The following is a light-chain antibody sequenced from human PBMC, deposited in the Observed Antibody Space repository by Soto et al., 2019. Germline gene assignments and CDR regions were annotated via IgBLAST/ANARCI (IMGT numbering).Light chain of an antibody. Sequence: DIQMTQSPSTLSASVGDRVTITCRASESSSGWLAWYQQKPGKAPKLVIFKASTLESGVPSRFSGSGSGTEFTLSISSLQPDDFSTYYCQQYNSYPRTFGQGPKVEI. CDR3: QQYNSYPRT. CDR2: KAS. J-gene: IGKJ1*01. CDR1: ESSSGW. V-gene: IGKV1-5*03.